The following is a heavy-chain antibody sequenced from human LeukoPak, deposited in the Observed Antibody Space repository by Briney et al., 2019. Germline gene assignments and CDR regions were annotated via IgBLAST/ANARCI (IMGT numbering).Heavy chain of an antibody. CDR1: GGSISSSSYY. V-gene: IGHV4-39*01. CDR3: ARQDTAMVAFDY. CDR2: IYYSGNT. D-gene: IGHD5-18*01. Sequence: PSETLSLTCTVSGGSISSSSYYWGWIRQPPGKGLEWIGSIYYSGNTYYNPSLKSRVTISVDTSKNQFSLRLSSVTAADTAVYYCARQDTAMVAFDYWGQGTLVTVSS. J-gene: IGHJ4*02.